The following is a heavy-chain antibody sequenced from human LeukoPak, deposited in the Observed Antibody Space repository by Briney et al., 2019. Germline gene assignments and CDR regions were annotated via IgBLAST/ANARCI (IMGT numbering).Heavy chain of an antibody. CDR3: AKGHQYYYGSGSYLSAFDI. CDR1: GFTFSSYA. J-gene: IGHJ3*02. CDR2: ISGSGGST. V-gene: IGHV3-23*01. Sequence: GGSLRLSCAPSGFTFSSYAMSWVRQAPGKGLEWVSAISGSGGSTYYADSVKGRFTISRDNSKNTLYLQMNSLRAEDTAVYYCAKGHQYYYGSGSYLSAFDIWGQGTMVTVSS. D-gene: IGHD3-10*01.